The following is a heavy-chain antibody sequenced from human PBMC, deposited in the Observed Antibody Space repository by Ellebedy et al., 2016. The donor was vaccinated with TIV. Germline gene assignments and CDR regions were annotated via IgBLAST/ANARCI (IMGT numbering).Heavy chain of an antibody. J-gene: IGHJ4*02. CDR1: GFVFSSYT. CDR3: ARGGGCFGDSCYYADF. CDR2: ISDTSI. D-gene: IGHD2-21*01. Sequence: PGGSLRLSCAASGFVFSSYTMNWVRQAPGKGLEWVSFISDTSIYYADAVEGRFTISRDNAKNSLYLQMNSLGAEDTAVYYCARGGGCFGDSCYYADFWGQGTLVTVSS. V-gene: IGHV3-21*01.